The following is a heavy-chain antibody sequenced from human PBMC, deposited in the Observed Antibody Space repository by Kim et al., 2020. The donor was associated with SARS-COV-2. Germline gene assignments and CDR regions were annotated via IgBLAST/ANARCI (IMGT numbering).Heavy chain of an antibody. CDR1: GFTLDDYG. D-gene: IGHD2-21*02. J-gene: IGHJ6*01. V-gene: IGHV3-43*02. CDR3: AKGSPCGGDCFYYFYGM. CDR2: INGDDGKT. Sequence: GGSLRLSCAASGFTLDDYGMHWVRQAPGKGLEWVSLINGDDGKTYYADSVKGRFTISRDNSKNSLYLQMNSLRAEDTALYYCAKGSPCGGDCFYYFYGM.